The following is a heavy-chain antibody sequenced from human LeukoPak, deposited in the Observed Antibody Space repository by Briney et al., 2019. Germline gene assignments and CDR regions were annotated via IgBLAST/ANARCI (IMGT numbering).Heavy chain of an antibody. CDR1: GGTFSSYA. J-gene: IGHJ5*02. CDR3: ARDSGLLGYCSGGSCAQPNWFDP. D-gene: IGHD2-15*01. V-gene: IGHV1-69*13. CDR2: IIPIFGTA. Sequence: SVKVSCKASGGTFSSYAISWVRQAPGQGLEWMGGIIPIFGTANYAQKFQGRVTITADESTSTAHMELSSLRSEDTAVYYCARDSGLLGYCSGGSCAQPNWFDPWGQGTLVTVSS.